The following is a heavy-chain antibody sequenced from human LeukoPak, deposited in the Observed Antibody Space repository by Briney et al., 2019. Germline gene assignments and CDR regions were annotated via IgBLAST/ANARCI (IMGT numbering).Heavy chain of an antibody. D-gene: IGHD3-22*01. CDR1: GFTFSSYA. V-gene: IGHV3-23*01. J-gene: IGHJ4*02. CDR2: ISGSGDNT. CDR3: AKGSYYDSSGSFYFDY. Sequence: GGSLRLSCAASGFTFSSYAMSWVRQAPGKWLEWVSGISGSGDNTYYADSVKGRFTISRDNSKNTLYVQVNSLGTEDTAAYYCAKGSYYDSSGSFYFDYWGQGTLVTVSS.